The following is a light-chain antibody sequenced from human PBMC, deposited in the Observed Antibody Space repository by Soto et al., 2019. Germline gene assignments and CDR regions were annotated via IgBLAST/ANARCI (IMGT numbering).Light chain of an antibody. V-gene: IGLV1-40*01. Sequence: QSVLIQPPSVSGSPGQSVTISCTGSSSNTGADYDVHWYQHLPGSAPKLLIYDNNIRPSGVPDRFSGSKSGTSASLAITGLQAEDEGDYYCQSYDSSLSNLVVFGGGTKVTVL. CDR1: SSNTGADYD. J-gene: IGLJ2*01. CDR3: QSYDSSLSNLVV. CDR2: DNN.